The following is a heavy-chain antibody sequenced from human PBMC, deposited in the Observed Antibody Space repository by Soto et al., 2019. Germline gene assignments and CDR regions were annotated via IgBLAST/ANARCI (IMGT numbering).Heavy chain of an antibody. CDR1: GYTFTSYA. J-gene: IGHJ3*02. D-gene: IGHD2-15*01. Sequence: QVQLVQSGAEVKKPGASVKVSCKASGYTFTSYAMHWVRQAPGQRLEWMGWINAGNGNTKYSQKFQGRVTITRDTSASTAYMELSSLRVEDTAVYYCARGLGVVVVAATPDAFVIWGQWTSVTGSS. CDR2: INAGNGNT. V-gene: IGHV1-3*01. CDR3: ARGLGVVVVAATPDAFVI.